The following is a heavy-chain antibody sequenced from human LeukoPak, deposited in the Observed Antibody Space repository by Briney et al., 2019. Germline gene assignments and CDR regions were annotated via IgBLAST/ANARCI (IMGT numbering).Heavy chain of an antibody. CDR2: IYYSGST. Sequence: SETLSLTCTVSGGSISSYYWSWIRQPPGKGLEWIGYIYYSGSTNYNPSLKSRVTISVDTSKNQFSLKLSSETAADTAVYYCARITKLQYFDYWGQGTLVTVSS. CDR1: GGSISSYY. CDR3: ARITKLQYFDY. J-gene: IGHJ4*02. D-gene: IGHD3-16*01. V-gene: IGHV4-59*01.